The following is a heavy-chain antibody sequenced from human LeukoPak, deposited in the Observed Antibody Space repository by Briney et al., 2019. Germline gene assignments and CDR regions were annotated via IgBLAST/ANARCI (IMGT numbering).Heavy chain of an antibody. Sequence: SETLSLTCTVSGGSISSYYWSWFRQPPGKGLEWVGYIYYSGTTNYNPSLKSRVTISVDTSKNQFYLNLNSVTAADTAVYYCARGPTTVRGDRTKCFDPWGQGTLVTVSS. D-gene: IGHD3-10*01. CDR2: IYYSGTT. CDR3: ARGPTTVRGDRTKCFDP. V-gene: IGHV4-59*01. CDR1: GGSISSYY. J-gene: IGHJ5*02.